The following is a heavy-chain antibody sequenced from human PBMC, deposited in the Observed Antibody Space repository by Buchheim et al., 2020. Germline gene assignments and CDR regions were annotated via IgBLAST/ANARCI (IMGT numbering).Heavy chain of an antibody. CDR1: GGSVSSGSYY. V-gene: IGHV4-61*01. CDR2: IYYSGST. Sequence: QVQLQESGPGLVKPSETLSLTCTVSGGSVSSGSYYWSWIRQPPGKGLEWIGYIYYSGSTNYNPSLKSRVTISVDTSTNQFSLKLSSVTAADTAVYYCARVISVAFPLYYYGMDVWGQGTT. D-gene: IGHD6-19*01. CDR3: ARVISVAFPLYYYGMDV. J-gene: IGHJ6*02.